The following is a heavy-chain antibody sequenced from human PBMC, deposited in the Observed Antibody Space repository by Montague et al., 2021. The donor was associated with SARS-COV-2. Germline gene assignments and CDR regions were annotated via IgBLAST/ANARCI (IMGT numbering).Heavy chain of an antibody. CDR3: ARTTYFDLASIYCYVMDV. J-gene: IGHJ6*02. D-gene: IGHD3-9*01. CDR1: SGSINYYY. Sequence: SETLSLTCAVSSGSINYYYLSWIRQSPGKGLEWIGYIYYSGNTNYSPSLQSRVTISVDSSKTQFSLRLTSVTAADTAVYFCARTTYFDLASIYCYVMDVWGQGTTVTVSS. V-gene: IGHV4-59*08. CDR2: IYYSGNT.